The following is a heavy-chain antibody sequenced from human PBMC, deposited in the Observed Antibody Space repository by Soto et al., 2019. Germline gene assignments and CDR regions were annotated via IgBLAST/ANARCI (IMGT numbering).Heavy chain of an antibody. CDR2: TSYDGSNE. J-gene: IGHJ4*02. CDR3: PQDSYYYDSSGYYTFNY. Sequence: QVQLVESGGGVVQPGRSLRLSCAASGLTFSSYGMHWVRQAPGKGLDWVAVTSYDGSNEHYADSVKGRFTISRDNSKNTLYLQMNSLRAEDTAVYYCPQDSYYYDSSGYYTFNYWGQGTLVTVSS. D-gene: IGHD3-22*01. V-gene: IGHV3-30*18. CDR1: GLTFSSYG.